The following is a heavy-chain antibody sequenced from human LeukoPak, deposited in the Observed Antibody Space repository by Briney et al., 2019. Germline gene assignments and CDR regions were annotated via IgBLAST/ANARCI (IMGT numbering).Heavy chain of an antibody. Sequence: SETLSLTCADYGASFSGYYWSWIRQPPGKELEWIGEINPSGSTNYNAALKSRVTISVDTSKDQFSLKLNSVNAADTAVYCCARRRRVNGFDVWGQGTVVTVSS. D-gene: IGHD3-3*01. V-gene: IGHV4-34*01. CDR1: GASFSGYY. CDR2: INPSGST. J-gene: IGHJ3*01. CDR3: ARRRRVNGFDV.